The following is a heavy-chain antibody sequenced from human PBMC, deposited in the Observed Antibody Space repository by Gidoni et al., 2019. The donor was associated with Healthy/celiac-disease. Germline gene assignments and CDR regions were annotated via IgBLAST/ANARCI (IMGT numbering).Heavy chain of an antibody. D-gene: IGHD6-13*01. J-gene: IGHJ4*02. CDR2: IRSKANSYAT. V-gene: IGHV3-73*01. Sequence: EVQLVESGGGVVQPGGSLKLSCAASGFTFSGSAMHWVRQASGKGLEWVGRIRSKANSYATAYAASVKGRFTISRDDSKNTAYLQMNSLKTEDTAVYYCTRRSYGSSWYYFDYWGQGTLVTVSS. CDR3: TRRSYGSSWYYFDY. CDR1: GFTFSGSA.